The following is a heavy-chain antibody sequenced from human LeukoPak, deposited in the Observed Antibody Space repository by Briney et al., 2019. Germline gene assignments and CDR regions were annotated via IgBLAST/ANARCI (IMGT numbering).Heavy chain of an antibody. CDR2: INPNSGGT. D-gene: IGHD3-10*01. CDR1: GYTFTGYY. J-gene: IGHJ6*02. CDR3: ARDRSLLWFGELIDYYGMDV. V-gene: IGHV1-2*04. Sequence: ASVKVSCKASGYTFTGYYMHWVRQAPGQGLEWMGWINPNSGGTNYAQKFQGWVTMTRDTSISTAYMELSRLRSDDTAVYYCARDRSLLWFGELIDYYGMDVWGQGTTVTVSS.